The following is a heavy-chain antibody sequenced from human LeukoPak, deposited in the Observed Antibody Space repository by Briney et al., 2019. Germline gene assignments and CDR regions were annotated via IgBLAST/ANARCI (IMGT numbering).Heavy chain of an antibody. CDR1: GGSISNSDW. V-gene: IGHV4-4*02. J-gene: IGHJ4*02. Sequence: SETLSLTCAVSGGSISNSDWWSWVRQPPGKGLEWIGEIYHTGSTNYNPSLKSRVTISVDKSKNQFSLNLSSVTAADTAVYYCARRIQLWPYYFDYWGQGTLVTASS. CDR3: ARRIQLWPYYFDY. CDR2: IYHTGST. D-gene: IGHD5-18*01.